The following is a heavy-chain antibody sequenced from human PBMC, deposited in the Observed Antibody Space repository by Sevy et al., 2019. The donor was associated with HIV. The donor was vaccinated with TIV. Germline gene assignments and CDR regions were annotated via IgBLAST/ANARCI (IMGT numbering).Heavy chain of an antibody. CDR2: ISGSGGST. V-gene: IGHV3-23*01. D-gene: IGHD3-9*01. J-gene: IGHJ4*02. CDR3: AKNYYDILTALDY. CDR1: GFTFSSYA. Sequence: GGSLRLSCAASGFTFSSYAMSWVRQAPGKGLEWVSAISGSGGSTYYADSVKGRFTISRDNSKNTLYLQMNSLRAEDTALYYCAKNYYDILTALDYWGQGTLVTVSS.